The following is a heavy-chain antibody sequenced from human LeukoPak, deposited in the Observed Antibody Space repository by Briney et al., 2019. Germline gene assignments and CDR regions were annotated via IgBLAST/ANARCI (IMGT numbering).Heavy chain of an antibody. CDR2: ISYDGSNK. J-gene: IGHJ4*02. V-gene: IGHV3-30*18. D-gene: IGHD3-10*01. CDR3: AKQSHYYGSGSYLVDY. CDR1: GFTFSSYG. Sequence: GGSLRLSCAASGFTFSSYGMHWVRQAPGKGLEWVAVISYDGSNKYYADSVKGRFTISRDNSKNTLYLQMNSLRAEDTAVYYCAKQSHYYGSGSYLVDYWGQGTLVTVSS.